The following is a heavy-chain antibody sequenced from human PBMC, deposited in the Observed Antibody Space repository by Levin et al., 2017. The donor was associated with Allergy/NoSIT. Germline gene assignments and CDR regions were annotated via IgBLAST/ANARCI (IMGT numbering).Heavy chain of an antibody. Sequence: SGPTLVKPTQTLTLTCTFSGFSLSTSGMCVSWIRQPPGKALEWLARIDWDDDKYYSTSLKTRLTISKDNSKNQVVLTMTNMDPVDTATYYGARMSIAAVGMSEYFDHWGRGTLVTVSS. CDR3: ARMSIAAVGMSEYFDH. CDR1: GFSLSTSGMC. CDR2: IDWDDDK. J-gene: IGHJ2*01. V-gene: IGHV2-70*11. D-gene: IGHD6-6*01.